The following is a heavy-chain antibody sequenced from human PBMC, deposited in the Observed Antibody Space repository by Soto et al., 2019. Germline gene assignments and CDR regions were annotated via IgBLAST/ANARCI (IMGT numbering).Heavy chain of an antibody. D-gene: IGHD2-2*01. J-gene: IGHJ6*03. Sequence: QVQLVESGGGLVKPGGSLRLSCAASGFTFSDYYMSWIRQAPGKGLEWVSYISSSGTTIYYADAVKGRFTISRDNAKNSLYLQMNSLRAEDTAVYYCARSSRKYQLLSNLYYYMDVWGKGTTVTVSS. CDR2: ISSSGTTI. V-gene: IGHV3-11*01. CDR1: GFTFSDYY. CDR3: ARSSRKYQLLSNLYYYMDV.